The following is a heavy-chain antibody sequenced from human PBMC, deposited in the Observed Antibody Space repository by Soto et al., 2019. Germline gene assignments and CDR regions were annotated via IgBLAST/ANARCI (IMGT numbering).Heavy chain of an antibody. Sequence: QVQLQESGPGLVKPSETLSVTCSVSGGSISSYYWSWIRQPPGKGLEWIGYIYHSGSTNSNPSLESRVTISLDKSKSQFSLMLSSVTAADTAVYYCTSRAHDFWGPGTLVTVSS. CDR2: IYHSGST. V-gene: IGHV4-59*01. D-gene: IGHD3-3*01. CDR1: GGSISSYY. CDR3: TSRAHDF. J-gene: IGHJ4*02.